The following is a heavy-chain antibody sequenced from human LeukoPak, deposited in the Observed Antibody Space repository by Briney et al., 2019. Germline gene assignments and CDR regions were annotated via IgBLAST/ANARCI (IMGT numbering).Heavy chain of an antibody. J-gene: IGHJ4*02. V-gene: IGHV3-30*04. D-gene: IGHD2-2*01. CDR2: ISYDGTNK. CDR1: GFNFQIYA. Sequence: GTSLRLSCAASGFNFQIYAMHWVRQAPGKGLEWVAVISYDGTNKYYADSVKGRFTISRDNSKNTLYLHMNSLRAEDTTVYYCAKDAAAYCSSTSCYQGYFDYWGQGTLVTVSS. CDR3: AKDAAAYCSSTSCYQGYFDY.